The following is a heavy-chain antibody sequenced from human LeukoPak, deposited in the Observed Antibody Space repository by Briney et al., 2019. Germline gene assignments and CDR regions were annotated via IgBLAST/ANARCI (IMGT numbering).Heavy chain of an antibody. CDR1: GYTFTSYG. CDR2: ISAYNGNT. J-gene: IGHJ6*03. V-gene: IGHV1-18*01. D-gene: IGHD2-21*02. CDR3: ARVPNLTDNYYYYYMDV. Sequence: SVKVSCKASGYTFTSYGISWVRQAPGQGLEWMGWISAYNGNTNYAQKLQGRVTMTTDTSTRTAYMELRSLRSDDTAVYYCARVPNLTDNYYYYYMDVWGKGTTVTISS.